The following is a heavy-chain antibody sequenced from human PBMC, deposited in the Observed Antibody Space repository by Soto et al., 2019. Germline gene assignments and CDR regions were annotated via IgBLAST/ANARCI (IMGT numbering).Heavy chain of an antibody. V-gene: IGHV1-69*12. Sequence: QVQLVQSGAEVKKPRSSVKVSCKASGGTFSSYAISWVRQAPGQGLEWMGGIIPIFGTANYAQTFQGRVTITAHESTSTAYMELSSLRSEDTAVYYCAQHRYNYLPAAIDYWGQGTLVTVSS. J-gene: IGHJ4*02. CDR3: AQHRYNYLPAAIDY. CDR1: GGTFSSYA. D-gene: IGHD2-2*01. CDR2: IIPIFGTA.